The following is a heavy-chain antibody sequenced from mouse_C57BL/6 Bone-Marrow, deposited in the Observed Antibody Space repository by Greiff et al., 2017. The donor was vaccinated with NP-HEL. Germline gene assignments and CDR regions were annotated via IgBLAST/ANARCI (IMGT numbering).Heavy chain of an antibody. CDR3: ARHPLYYYGSSPWFAY. D-gene: IGHD1-1*01. CDR1: GFTFSSYG. Sequence: EVHLVESGGDLVKPGGSLKLSCAASGFTFSSYGMSWVRQTPDKRLEWVATISSGGSYTYYPDSVKGRFTISRDNAKNTLYLQMSSLKSEDTAMYYCARHPLYYYGSSPWFAYWGQGTLVTVSA. CDR2: ISSGGSYT. V-gene: IGHV5-6*01. J-gene: IGHJ3*01.